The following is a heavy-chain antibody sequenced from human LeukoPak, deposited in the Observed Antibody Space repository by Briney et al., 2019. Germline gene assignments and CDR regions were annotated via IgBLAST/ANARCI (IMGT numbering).Heavy chain of an antibody. Sequence: SVKVSCKASGGTFSSYAISWGRQAPGQGLEWMGGIIPIFGTANYAQKFQGRVTITTDESTSTAYMELSSLRSEDTAVYYCARVWSGQGWFDPWGQGTLVTVSS. CDR2: IIPIFGTA. CDR3: ARVWSGQGWFDP. J-gene: IGHJ5*02. CDR1: GGTFSSYA. V-gene: IGHV1-69*05. D-gene: IGHD3-3*01.